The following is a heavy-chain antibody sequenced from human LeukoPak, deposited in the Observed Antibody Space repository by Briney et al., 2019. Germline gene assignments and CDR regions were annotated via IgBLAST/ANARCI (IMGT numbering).Heavy chain of an antibody. D-gene: IGHD1-26*01. CDR2: ISSSSTYI. CDR3: ARYSGSYGTFDY. CDR1: GFTLSSYS. J-gene: IGHJ4*02. Sequence: GGSLRLSCAASGFTLSSYSMNWVRQAPGKGLEWVSSISSSSTYIYYGDSVKGRLTISRDNAKNSLYLRMNSLRAEDTAVYYCARYSGSYGTFDYWGQGTLVTVSS. V-gene: IGHV3-21*01.